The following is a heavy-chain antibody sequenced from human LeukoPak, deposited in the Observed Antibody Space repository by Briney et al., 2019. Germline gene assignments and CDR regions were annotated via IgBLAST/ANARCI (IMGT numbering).Heavy chain of an antibody. V-gene: IGHV2-5*01. CDR2: IYWNDDK. Sequence: SGPTLMNPTQTLTLTCTFSGFSLSTSGVGVGWIRQPPGKALEWLAIIYWNDDKHYSPSLKSRLTITKDTSKNQVVLTMTNIDPVDTATYYCAHRRGNYYGSSGYFGHHFDYWGQGTLITVSS. CDR3: AHRRGNYYGSSGYFGHHFDY. CDR1: GFSLSTSGVG. D-gene: IGHD3-22*01. J-gene: IGHJ4*02.